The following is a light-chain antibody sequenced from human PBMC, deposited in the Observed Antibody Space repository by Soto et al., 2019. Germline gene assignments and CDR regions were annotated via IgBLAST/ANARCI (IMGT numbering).Light chain of an antibody. CDR3: QSYHSGNVV. CDR2: EDN. CDR1: SGGIASNY. J-gene: IGLJ7*01. V-gene: IGLV6-57*04. Sequence: FMLTQPHSVSESPGKTVTISCTRSSGGIASNYVQWYQQRPGSAPTPVIYEDNERPSGVPDRFSGSIDSSSNSASLTISGLKTDDEADYYCQSYHSGNVVFGGGTQLTVL.